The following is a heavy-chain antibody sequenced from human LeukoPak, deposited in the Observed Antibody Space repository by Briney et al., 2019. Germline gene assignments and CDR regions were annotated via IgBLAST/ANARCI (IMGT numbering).Heavy chain of an antibody. J-gene: IGHJ4*02. Sequence: ASVKVSCKASGYTLSDYYMHWVRQAPGQGLEWMGWINPNTGGTNYAQKFQGRVTMTRDTSISTAYMEVSRLRSDDTAVYYCARSYYETSGKFDYWGQGALVTVSS. CDR2: INPNTGGT. D-gene: IGHD3-22*01. CDR1: GYTLSDYY. V-gene: IGHV1-2*02. CDR3: ARSYYETSGKFDY.